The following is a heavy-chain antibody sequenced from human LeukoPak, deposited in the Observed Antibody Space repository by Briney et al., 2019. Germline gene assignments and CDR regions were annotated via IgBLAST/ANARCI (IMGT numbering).Heavy chain of an antibody. Sequence: SVKVSCKASGGTFSSYAISWVRRAPGQGLEWMGGIIPIFGTANYAQKFQGRVTITADESTSTAYMELSSLRSEDTAVYYRARLSSIAARGEWFDPWGQGTLVTVSS. CDR2: IIPIFGTA. D-gene: IGHD6-6*01. CDR1: GGTFSSYA. V-gene: IGHV1-69*13. CDR3: ARLSSIAARGEWFDP. J-gene: IGHJ5*02.